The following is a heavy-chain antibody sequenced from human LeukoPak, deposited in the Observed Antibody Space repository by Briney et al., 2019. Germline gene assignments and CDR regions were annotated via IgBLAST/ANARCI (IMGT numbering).Heavy chain of an antibody. D-gene: IGHD5-12*01. J-gene: IGHJ5*02. CDR1: GYTFTVYY. Sequence: ASVTVSCKASGYTFTVYYMHWVRQAPGQGLEWMGWINPNSGGTNYAQKFQGRVTMTRDTSISTAYMELSRLRSDDTAVYYCARDPVSRYSGYDWLDPWGQGTLVTVSS. CDR3: ARDPVSRYSGYDWLDP. CDR2: INPNSGGT. V-gene: IGHV1-2*02.